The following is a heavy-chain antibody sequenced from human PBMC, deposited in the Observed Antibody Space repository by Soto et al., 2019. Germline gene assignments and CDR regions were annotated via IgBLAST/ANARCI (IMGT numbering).Heavy chain of an antibody. CDR2: ICNSGST. Sequence: PSETLSLTCTVSGGSIRSYCWTWIRQPPGEGLEWIGCICNSGSTNYNPSLKSRVTISVDTSKNQFSLKLSSVTAADTAVYYCARIQYGSGQYYYYMDVWGKGTTVSVSS. CDR1: GGSIRSYC. D-gene: IGHD3-10*01. V-gene: IGHV4-59*01. CDR3: ARIQYGSGQYYYYMDV. J-gene: IGHJ6*03.